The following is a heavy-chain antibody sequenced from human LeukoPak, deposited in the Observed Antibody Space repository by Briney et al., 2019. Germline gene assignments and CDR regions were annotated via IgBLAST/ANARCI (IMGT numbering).Heavy chain of an antibody. D-gene: IGHD5-12*01. CDR3: ARVPWLPRAFDY. CDR2: INHSGST. V-gene: IGHV4-34*01. CDR1: GGSFSGYY. J-gene: IGHJ4*02. Sequence: SETLSLTCAVYGGSFSGYYWSWIRQPPGKGLEWIGEINHSGSTNYNPSLKSRVTISVDTSKNQFSLKLSSVTAADTAVYYCARVPWLPRAFDYWGQGTLVTVSS.